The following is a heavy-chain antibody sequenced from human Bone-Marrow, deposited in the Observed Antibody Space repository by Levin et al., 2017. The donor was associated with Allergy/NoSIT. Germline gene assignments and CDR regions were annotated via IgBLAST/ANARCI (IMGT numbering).Heavy chain of an antibody. CDR3: ARGRLFCSGGSCYWSHYFDS. V-gene: IGHV4-34*01. J-gene: IGHJ4*02. D-gene: IGHD2-15*01. CDR1: GGSLSSYS. CDR2: IDDSGRT. Sequence: SQTLSLTCAVYGGSLSSYSWTWIRQSPGKGLEWVGEIDDSGRTKYNESLHSRLTMSVDTSKKQFSLKLRSVTAADTAVYYCARGRLFCSGGSCYWSHYFDSWGQGTLVTVSS.